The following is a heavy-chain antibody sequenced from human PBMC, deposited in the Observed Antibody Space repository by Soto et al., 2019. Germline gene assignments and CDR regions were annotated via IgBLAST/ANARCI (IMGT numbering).Heavy chain of an antibody. CDR1: GYTFTNYE. Sequence: ASVKVSCKASGYTFTNYETIWVRQATGQGLEWMGWMNPNSGDTVYAQKFQGRVTMTRDSSISTAYMELSSPTSEDTAVYYCARGRGGYCSGGVCYRFLDPWGQGTLVTVSS. V-gene: IGHV1-8*01. J-gene: IGHJ5*02. D-gene: IGHD2-15*01. CDR2: MNPNSGDT. CDR3: ARGRGGYCSGGVCYRFLDP.